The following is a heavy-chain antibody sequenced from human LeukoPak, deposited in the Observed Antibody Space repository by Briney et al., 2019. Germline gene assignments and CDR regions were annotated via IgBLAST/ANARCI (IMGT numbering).Heavy chain of an antibody. CDR3: AKLKTVGAIPNPDY. D-gene: IGHD1-26*01. Sequence: GGSLRLSCVGSGFTFETYWMSWVRQAPGKGLEWVANIKEDGSEKYYLDSVKGRFTISRDNTKKSLYLQMNSLRAEDTAVYYCAKLKTVGAIPNPDYWGQGTLVTVSS. J-gene: IGHJ4*02. V-gene: IGHV3-7*01. CDR2: IKEDGSEK. CDR1: GFTFETYW.